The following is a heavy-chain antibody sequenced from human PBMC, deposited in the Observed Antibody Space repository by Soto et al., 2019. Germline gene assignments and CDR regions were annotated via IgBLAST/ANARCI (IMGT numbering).Heavy chain of an antibody. CDR2: IIPILGIA. V-gene: IGHV1-69*02. D-gene: IGHD1-26*01. CDR3: ASIVGATGWLT. J-gene: IGHJ4*01. CDR1: GGTFSSYT. Sequence: QVQLVQSGAEVKKPGSSVKVSCKASGGTFSSYTISWVRQAPGQGLEWMGRIIPILGIANYAQKFQGRVTITVDKSTSTAYMELSSLRSEDTAVYYCASIVGATGWLTWGQGTLVTVSS.